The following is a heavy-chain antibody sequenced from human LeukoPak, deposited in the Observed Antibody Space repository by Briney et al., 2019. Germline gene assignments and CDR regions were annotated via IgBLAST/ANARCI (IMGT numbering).Heavy chain of an antibody. V-gene: IGHV4-59*08. Sequence: PSETLSLTCTVSGGSISSYYWSWIRQPPGKGLEWIGYIYYSGRTNYNPSLKSRVTISVDTSKNQFSLKLSSVTAADTAVYYCARRRGYCSSTGCTGGDFDYWSQGTPVTVSS. D-gene: IGHD2-2*03. CDR2: IYYSGRT. CDR1: GGSISSYY. CDR3: ARRRGYCSSTGCTGGDFDY. J-gene: IGHJ4*02.